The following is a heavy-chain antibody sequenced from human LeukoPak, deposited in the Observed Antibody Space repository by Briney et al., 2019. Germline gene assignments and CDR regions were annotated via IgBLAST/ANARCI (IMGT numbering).Heavy chain of an antibody. CDR1: GFTFTTHG. V-gene: IGHV3-48*04. CDR3: AREEGATIFDY. D-gene: IGHD1-26*01. CDR2: ISTSGNTI. J-gene: IGHJ4*02. Sequence: GGSLRLSCAASGFTFTTHGMGWVRQAPGKGLEWVSYISTSGNTIYYADSVKGRFTISRDNAKTSLYLQMNSLRAEDTAVYYCAREEGATIFDYWGQGTLVTVSS.